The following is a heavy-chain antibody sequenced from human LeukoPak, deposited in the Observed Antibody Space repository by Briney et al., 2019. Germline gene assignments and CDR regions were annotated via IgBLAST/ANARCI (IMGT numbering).Heavy chain of an antibody. CDR3: ARDLGVYYDSSGYD. V-gene: IGHV3-21*01. CDR1: GFTFSSYS. J-gene: IGHJ4*02. CDR2: ISSSSSYI. D-gene: IGHD3-22*01. Sequence: GGSLRLSCAASGFTFSSYSMNWVRQAPGKGLEWVSSISSSSSYIYYADSVKGRFTISRDNAKNSLYMQMDSLRAEDTAVYYCARDLGVYYDSSGYDWGQGTLVTVSS.